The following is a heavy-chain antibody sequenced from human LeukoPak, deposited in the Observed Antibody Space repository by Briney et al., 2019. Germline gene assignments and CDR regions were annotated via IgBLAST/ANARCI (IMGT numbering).Heavy chain of an antibody. D-gene: IGHD5-18*01. J-gene: IGHJ6*03. Sequence: SETLSLTYTVSGGSMTNYYWTWIRQPPGEGLEWLAYIYYYGSTNYNPSLESRLTLTVDTSKNQFSRKLSSVTAADTAVYYCAREGAGSYGSRYIDVWDKARTATVS. CDR3: AREGAGSYGSRYIDV. V-gene: IGHV4-59*01. CDR1: GGSMTNYY. CDR2: IYYYGST.